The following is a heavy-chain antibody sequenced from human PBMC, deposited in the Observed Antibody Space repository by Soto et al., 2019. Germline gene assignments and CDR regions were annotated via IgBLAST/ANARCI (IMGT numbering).Heavy chain of an antibody. Sequence: PSETLSLTCTVSGGSISSYCWSWIRQPPGKGLEWIGYIYYSGSTNYNPSLKSRVTISVDTSKNQFSLKLSSVTAADTAVYYCARDSSRAYFDYWGQGTLVTVSS. CDR2: IYYSGST. CDR1: GGSISSYC. J-gene: IGHJ4*02. D-gene: IGHD2-2*01. CDR3: ARDSSRAYFDY. V-gene: IGHV4-59*01.